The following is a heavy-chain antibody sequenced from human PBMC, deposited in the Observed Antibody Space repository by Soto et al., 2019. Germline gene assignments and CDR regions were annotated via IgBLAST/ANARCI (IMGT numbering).Heavy chain of an antibody. J-gene: IGHJ4*02. CDR3: ARDTIYYNTTDYSFDY. CDR2: INPSGGST. D-gene: IGHD3-22*01. Sequence: YPFTTKYMYWVRQAPRQGLEWMGIINPSGGSTTYAQKFQGRVIMTRDTSTSTLYMELTSLRSEDTAVYYCARDTIYYNTTDYSFDYWGQGTLVTVSS. V-gene: IGHV1-46*03. CDR1: YPFTTKY.